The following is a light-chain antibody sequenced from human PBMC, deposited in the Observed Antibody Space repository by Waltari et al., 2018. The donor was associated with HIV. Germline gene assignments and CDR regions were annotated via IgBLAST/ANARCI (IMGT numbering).Light chain of an antibody. CDR1: QSVSTY. Sequence: EIVLTQSPATLSLSPGERATLSCRASQSVSTYLAWYQHKPGQAPRLLIYDASNRATGIPARFSGSVSGTDFILTISSLEPEDFAIYYCQQRTNWPLTFGGGTKVEIK. J-gene: IGKJ4*01. CDR2: DAS. CDR3: QQRTNWPLT. V-gene: IGKV3-11*01.